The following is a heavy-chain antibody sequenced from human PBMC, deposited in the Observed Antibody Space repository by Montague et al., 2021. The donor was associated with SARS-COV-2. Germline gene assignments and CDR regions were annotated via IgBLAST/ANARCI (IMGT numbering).Heavy chain of an antibody. V-gene: IGHV4-34*01. CDR2: INHSGST. D-gene: IGHD1-20*01. CDR1: GGSLSGYY. CDR3: ARGRRRYNWRDETSYYYGMDV. J-gene: IGHJ6*02. Sequence: SETLSLTCAVYGGSLSGYYWCWIRQPPGKGLEWIGEINHSGSTNYNPSLKSRVTISLDTSKNQFSLKLSSVTAADTAVYYCARGRRRYNWRDETSYYYGMDVWGQGTTVTVSS.